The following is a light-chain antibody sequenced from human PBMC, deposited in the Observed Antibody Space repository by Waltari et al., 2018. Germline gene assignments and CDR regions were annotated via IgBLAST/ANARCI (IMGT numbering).Light chain of an antibody. CDR3: SAWDDSLNGVI. CDR2: GDD. Sequence: QSVVTQPPSASGTPGQRVTISCSGSTSNIGSRPVTWFQQLPGTAPKLPSYGDDQRPPGVPDPFSGSGSGSSASLAISGLHSDDEADYYCSAWDDSLNGVIFGGGTKLTVL. V-gene: IGLV1-44*01. CDR1: TSNIGSRP. J-gene: IGLJ2*01.